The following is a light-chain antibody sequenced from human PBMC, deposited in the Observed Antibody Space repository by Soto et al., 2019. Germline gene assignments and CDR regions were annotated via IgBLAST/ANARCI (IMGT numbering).Light chain of an antibody. Sequence: QSALTQPASVSGSPGQSITISCTGTSSDVGGYNYVSWYQQYPDKAPKLMIYEVSNRPSGVSYRFSGSKSGNTASLTISGLQAEDEADHYCSSYTSSSTYVFGTGTKLTVL. CDR2: EVS. CDR3: SSYTSSSTYV. V-gene: IGLV2-14*01. CDR1: SSDVGGYNY. J-gene: IGLJ1*01.